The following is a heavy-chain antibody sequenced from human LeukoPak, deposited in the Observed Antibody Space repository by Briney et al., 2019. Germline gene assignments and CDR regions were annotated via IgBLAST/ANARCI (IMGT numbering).Heavy chain of an antibody. V-gene: IGHV4-30-2*01. CDR3: ARVLYDSSGYGAFDI. D-gene: IGHD3-22*01. J-gene: IGHJ3*02. CDR2: IYHSGST. CDR1: GGSISSGGSS. Sequence: SETLSLTCAVSGGSISSGGSSWSWIRQPPGKGLEWIGYIYHSGSTYYNPSLKSRVTISVDRSKNQFSLKLSSVTAADTAVYYCARVLYDSSGYGAFDIWGQGTMVTVSS.